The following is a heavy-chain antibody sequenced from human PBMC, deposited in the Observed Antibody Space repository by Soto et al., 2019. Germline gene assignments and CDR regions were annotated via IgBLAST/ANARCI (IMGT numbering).Heavy chain of an antibody. CDR3: ARALIFGVVIMRGWFDP. D-gene: IGHD3-3*01. Sequence: EVQLVESGGGLVQPGGSLRLSCAASGFTFSSYWMSWVRQAPGKGLEWVANIKQDGSEKYYVDSVKGRFTISRDNAKNSLYLQMNSLRAEDTAVYYCARALIFGVVIMRGWFDPWGQGTLVTVSS. J-gene: IGHJ5*02. V-gene: IGHV3-7*01. CDR2: IKQDGSEK. CDR1: GFTFSSYW.